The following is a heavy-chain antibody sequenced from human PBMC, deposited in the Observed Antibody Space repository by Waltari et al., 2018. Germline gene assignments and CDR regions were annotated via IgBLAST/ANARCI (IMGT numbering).Heavy chain of an antibody. Sequence: GCIRQPTGQGREWIGTMSYTGATYSSPSLQSRVTISRDTSKNQLSLTLGSVTAADTAVYYCETYIGASVGTAAFDVWGKGTMVTVSS. CDR2: MSYTGAT. J-gene: IGHJ3*01. CDR3: ETYIGASVGTAAFDV. V-gene: IGHV4-39*01. D-gene: IGHD5-12*01.